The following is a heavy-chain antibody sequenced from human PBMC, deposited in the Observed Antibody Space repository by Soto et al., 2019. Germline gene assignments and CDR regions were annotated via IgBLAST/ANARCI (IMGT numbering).Heavy chain of an antibody. Sequence: SETLSLTCTVSGGSISSYYWSWIRQPPGKGLEWIGYIYYSGSTNYNPSLKSRVTISVDTSKNQFSLKLSSVTAADTAVYYCARGSGRYFDWLLPPYFDYWGQGTLVTV. D-gene: IGHD3-9*01. V-gene: IGHV4-59*01. J-gene: IGHJ4*02. CDR1: GGSISSYY. CDR2: IYYSGST. CDR3: ARGSGRYFDWLLPPYFDY.